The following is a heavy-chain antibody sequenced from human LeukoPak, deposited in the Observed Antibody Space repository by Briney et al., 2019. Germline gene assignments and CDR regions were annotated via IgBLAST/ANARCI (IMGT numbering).Heavy chain of an antibody. D-gene: IGHD3-10*01. V-gene: IGHV4-59*01. Sequence: SETLSLTCTVSGSSISSYYWSWIRQPPGKGLEWIGYIYYSGSTNYNPSLKSRVTISVDTSKNQFSLKLSSVTAADTAVYYCARAVWFGELLSGGNYFDYWGQGTLVTVSS. J-gene: IGHJ4*02. CDR3: ARAVWFGELLSGGNYFDY. CDR1: GSSISSYY. CDR2: IYYSGST.